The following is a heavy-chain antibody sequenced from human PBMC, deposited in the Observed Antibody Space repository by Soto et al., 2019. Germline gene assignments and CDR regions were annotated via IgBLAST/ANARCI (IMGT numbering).Heavy chain of an antibody. CDR3: ARGDAVVVAATRLRYYYFVMDV. Sequence: AASVKVSCKASGYTFTGYYMHWVRQAPGQGLEWMGWINPNSGDTNYTQKFQGWVTMTRDTSIRTAYMEMSRLRSDDTAVYFCARGDAVVVAATRLRYYYFVMDVWGQGTTVTVSS. J-gene: IGHJ6*02. D-gene: IGHD2-15*01. V-gene: IGHV1-2*04. CDR1: GYTFTGYY. CDR2: INPNSGDT.